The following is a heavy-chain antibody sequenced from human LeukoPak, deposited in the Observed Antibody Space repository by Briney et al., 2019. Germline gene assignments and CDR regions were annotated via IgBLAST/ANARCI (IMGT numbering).Heavy chain of an antibody. J-gene: IGHJ4*02. V-gene: IGHV3-30*18. Sequence: PGGSLRLSCAASGFPFSSYGMHWVRQAPGKGLEWVAVISYDGSNKYYADSVKGRFTISRDNSKNTLYLQMNSLRAEDTAVYYCAKETLVRGVIITFPYFDYWGQGTLVTVSS. CDR1: GFPFSSYG. D-gene: IGHD3-10*01. CDR3: AKETLVRGVIITFPYFDY. CDR2: ISYDGSNK.